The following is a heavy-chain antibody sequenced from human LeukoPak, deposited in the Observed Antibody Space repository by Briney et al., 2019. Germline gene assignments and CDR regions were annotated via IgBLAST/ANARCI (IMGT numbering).Heavy chain of an antibody. Sequence: SETLSLTCTVSGGSVSSGSYYWSWIRQPPGKGLEWIGYIYYSGSTNYNPSLKSRVTISVDTSKNQFSLKLSSVTAADTAVYYCARAEGPYCSCTSCYSKFDYWGQGTLVTVSS. V-gene: IGHV4-61*01. J-gene: IGHJ4*02. D-gene: IGHD2-2*01. CDR1: GGSVSSGSYY. CDR3: ARAEGPYCSCTSCYSKFDY. CDR2: IYYSGST.